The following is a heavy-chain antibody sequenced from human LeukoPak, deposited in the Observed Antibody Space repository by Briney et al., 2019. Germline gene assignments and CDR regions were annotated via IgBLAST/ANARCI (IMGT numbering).Heavy chain of an antibody. J-gene: IGHJ5*02. CDR3: ARRAVVVPAAIFYWFDP. Sequence: RPGESLKTSCKGSGYSFTSYWISWVRQMPGKGLEWMGRIDPSDSYTNYSPSFQGHVTISADKSISTAYLQWSSLKASDTAMYYCARRAVVVPAAIFYWFDPWGQGTLVTVSS. CDR1: GYSFTSYW. CDR2: IDPSDSYT. D-gene: IGHD2-2*01. V-gene: IGHV5-10-1*01.